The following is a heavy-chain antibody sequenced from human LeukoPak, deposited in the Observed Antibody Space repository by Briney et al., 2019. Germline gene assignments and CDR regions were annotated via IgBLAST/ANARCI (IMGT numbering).Heavy chain of an antibody. CDR1: GYTFTGYY. CDR2: INPNSGGT. V-gene: IGHV1-2*02. D-gene: IGHD2-15*01. Sequence: ASVKVSCKASGYTFTGYYMHWVRQAPGQGLEWMGWINPNSGGTNYAQKFQGRVTMTRDTSISTAYMELSRLRSDDTAVYYCARGGARYCSGGSCDWFDPWGQGTLVTVSS. CDR3: ARGGARYCSGGSCDWFDP. J-gene: IGHJ5*02.